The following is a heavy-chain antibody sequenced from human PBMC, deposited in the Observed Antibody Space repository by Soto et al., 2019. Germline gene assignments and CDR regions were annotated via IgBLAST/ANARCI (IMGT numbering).Heavy chain of an antibody. CDR2: ISSGGTTI. CDR3: ARALDFWSGYLSD. V-gene: IGHV3-48*03. Sequence: GGSLRLSCAASGFTFSSYEMNWVRQAPGKGLEWVSYISSGGTTIYYADSVKGRFTISRGNAKNSLDLQMSSLRADDTAIYYCARALDFWSGYLSDWGQGTLVTV. J-gene: IGHJ4*02. D-gene: IGHD3-3*01. CDR1: GFTFSSYE.